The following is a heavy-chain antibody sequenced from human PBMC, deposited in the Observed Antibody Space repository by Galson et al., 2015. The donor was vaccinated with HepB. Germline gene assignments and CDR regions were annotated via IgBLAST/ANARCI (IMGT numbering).Heavy chain of an antibody. CDR3: AMSGRSYYGMDV. V-gene: IGHV1-24*01. CDR1: GYTLTELS. Sequence: SCKVSGYTLTELSMHWVRQAPGKGLEWMGGFDPEDGETICAQKFQGRVTMTEDTSTDTAYMELNSLRSEDTAVYYCAMSGRSYYGMDVWGQGTTVTVSS. J-gene: IGHJ6*02. D-gene: IGHD2-15*01. CDR2: FDPEDGET.